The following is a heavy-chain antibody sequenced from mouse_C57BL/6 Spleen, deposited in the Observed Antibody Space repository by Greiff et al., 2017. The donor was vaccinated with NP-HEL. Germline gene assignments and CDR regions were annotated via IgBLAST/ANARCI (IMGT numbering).Heavy chain of an antibody. Sequence: QVQLQQPGAELVKPGASVKLSCKASGYTFTSYWMHWVKQRPGQGLEWIGMIHPNSGSTNYNEKFKSKATLTVDKSSSTAYMQLSSLTSEDSAVYYCARGKVITTVVANYAMDYWGQGTSVTVSS. V-gene: IGHV1-64*01. CDR3: ARGKVITTVVANYAMDY. CDR2: IHPNSGST. D-gene: IGHD1-1*01. J-gene: IGHJ4*01. CDR1: GYTFTSYW.